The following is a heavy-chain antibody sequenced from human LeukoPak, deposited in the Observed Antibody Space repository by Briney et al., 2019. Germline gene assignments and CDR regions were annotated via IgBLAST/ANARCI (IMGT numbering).Heavy chain of an antibody. CDR2: ICSNDNNT. CDR3: ARRNYYDSSGNFDY. Sequence: AGGSLRLSCAASGFTFSSYAMNWVRQAPGKGLEWVSAICSNDNNTYYANSVKGRFTISRDNSKNTLSLQLNSLRAEDTAVYYCARRNYYDSSGNFDYWGQGTLVTVSS. V-gene: IGHV3-23*01. CDR1: GFTFSSYA. J-gene: IGHJ4*02. D-gene: IGHD3-22*01.